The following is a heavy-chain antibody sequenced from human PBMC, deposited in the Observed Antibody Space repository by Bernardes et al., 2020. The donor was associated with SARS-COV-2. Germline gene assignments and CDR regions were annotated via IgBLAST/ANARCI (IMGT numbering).Heavy chain of an antibody. CDR1: GGTFSSYA. D-gene: IGHD1-1*01. Sequence: SVKVSCKASGGTFSSYAISWVRQAPGQGLEWMGRIIPIFGTANYAQKFQGRVTITADESTSTAYMELSSLRSEDTAVYYCARGMWKSNYYYYGMDVWGQGTTVTVSS. J-gene: IGHJ6*02. CDR3: ARGMWKSNYYYYGMDV. CDR2: IIPIFGTA. V-gene: IGHV1-69*13.